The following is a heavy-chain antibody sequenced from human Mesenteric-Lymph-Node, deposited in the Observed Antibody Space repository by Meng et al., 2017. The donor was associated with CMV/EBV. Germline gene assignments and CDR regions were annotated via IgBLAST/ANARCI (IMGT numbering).Heavy chain of an antibody. J-gene: IGHJ3*02. CDR3: AKGNPSYDAFDI. CDR2: INPNSGGT. Sequence: ASVKVSCKTSGYTFTGYYMHWVRQAPGQGLEWMGWINPNSGGTNYAQKFQGRVTMTRDTSISTAYMELSRLRSDDTAVYYCAKGNPSYDAFDIWGQGTMVTVSS. V-gene: IGHV1-2*02. CDR1: GYTFTGYY.